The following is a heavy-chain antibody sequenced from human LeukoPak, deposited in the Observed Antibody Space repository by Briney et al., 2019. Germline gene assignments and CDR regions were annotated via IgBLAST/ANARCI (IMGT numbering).Heavy chain of an antibody. CDR3: ARVGFTSFDY. CDR1: GYSISSGYY. CDR2: IYHSGST. J-gene: IGHJ4*02. Sequence: SETLSLTCTVSGYSISSGYYWGWIRQPPGKGLEWIGSIYHSGSTYYNPSLKSRVTISVDTSKNQFSLKLNSVTAADTAVYYCARVGFTSFDYWGQGTLVTVSS. D-gene: IGHD1-26*01. V-gene: IGHV4-38-2*02.